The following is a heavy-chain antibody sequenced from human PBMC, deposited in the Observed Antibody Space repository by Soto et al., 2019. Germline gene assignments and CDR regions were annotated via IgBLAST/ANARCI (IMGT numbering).Heavy chain of an antibody. Sequence: QVQLVQSGPEVKKPGASVKVSCKTSGYTFTSYGISWVRQAPGQGLEWMGWISTDKGKTNYAQKFQGRVTMTTDTSTRTAYMELRSLRSDDTAVYYCAGRSQAFDYWGQGTLLTVSS. CDR2: ISTDKGKT. CDR1: GYTFTSYG. CDR3: AGRSQAFDY. J-gene: IGHJ4*02. V-gene: IGHV1-18*01.